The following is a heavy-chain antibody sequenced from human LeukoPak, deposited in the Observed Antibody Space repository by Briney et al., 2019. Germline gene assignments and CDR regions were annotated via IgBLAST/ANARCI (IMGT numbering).Heavy chain of an antibody. CDR1: GFPFSSYA. J-gene: IGHJ4*02. CDR3: AKGSRVSRPYYFDY. V-gene: IGHV3-23*01. CDR2: ITGGGDDT. D-gene: IGHD6-6*01. Sequence: GGSLRLSCAAAGFPFSSYAMSWVRQAPGKGLEWFSAITGGGDDTYYADSVEGRFTISRDNSKNTLYLQMNSLRAEDTAVYYCAKGSRVSRPYYFDYWGQGTLVTVSS.